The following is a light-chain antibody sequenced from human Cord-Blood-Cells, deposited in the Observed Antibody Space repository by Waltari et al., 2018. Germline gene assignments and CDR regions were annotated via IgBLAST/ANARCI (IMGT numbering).Light chain of an antibody. J-gene: IGKJ1*01. Sequence: EIVLTQSPGTLSLSPGERATLSCRASQSVSSSYLAWYQQKPGQAPRLRIYGASSRPTGIPDRFSGSGSGTNFTLTISRLEPEDFAVYYCQQYGSSRTFGQGTKVEIK. CDR1: QSVSSSY. CDR2: GAS. V-gene: IGKV3-20*01. CDR3: QQYGSSRT.